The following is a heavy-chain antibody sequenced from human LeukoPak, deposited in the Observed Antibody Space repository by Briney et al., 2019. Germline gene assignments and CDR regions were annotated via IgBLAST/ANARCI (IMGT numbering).Heavy chain of an antibody. V-gene: IGHV4-4*09. Sequence: SETLSLTCTVSGGSISSYYWSWIRQPPGKGLEWIGYIYTSGSTNYNPSLKSRVTISVDTSKNQFSLKLSSVTAADTAVYYCARRYCSSTSCYADYSGQGTLVTVSS. D-gene: IGHD2-2*01. CDR2: IYTSGST. CDR1: GGSISSYY. CDR3: ARRYCSSTSCYADY. J-gene: IGHJ4*02.